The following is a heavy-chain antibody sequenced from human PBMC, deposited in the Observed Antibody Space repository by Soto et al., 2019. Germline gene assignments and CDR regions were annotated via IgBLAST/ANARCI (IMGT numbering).Heavy chain of an antibody. Sequence: QVQLEESGGGVVQPGRSLRLSCAASGFTFSSYGMHWVRQAPGKGLEWVAVISCGGTNKYYADSVKGRFTISRDNSKNTMYLQRDSLRVEDTAVYYCPKGEGGDGDYDVGYHFDYWGQGALVSVSS. D-gene: IGHD5-12*01. J-gene: IGHJ4*02. CDR2: ISCGGTNK. V-gene: IGHV3-30*18. CDR3: PKGEGGDGDYDVGYHFDY. CDR1: GFTFSSYG.